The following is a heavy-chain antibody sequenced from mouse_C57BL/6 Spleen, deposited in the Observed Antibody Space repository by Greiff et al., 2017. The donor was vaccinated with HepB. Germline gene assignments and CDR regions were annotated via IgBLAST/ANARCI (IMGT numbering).Heavy chain of an antibody. CDR3: ARGGGYDVVDY. Sequence: QVQLQQSGAELVKPGASVKLSCKASGYTFTSYWMHWVKQRPGQGLEWIGMIHPNSGSTNYNEKFKSKATLTVDKSSSTAYMQLSSLTSEDSAVYYGARGGGYDVVDYWGQGTTLTVSS. J-gene: IGHJ2*01. CDR1: GYTFTSYW. V-gene: IGHV1-64*01. CDR2: IHPNSGST. D-gene: IGHD2-2*01.